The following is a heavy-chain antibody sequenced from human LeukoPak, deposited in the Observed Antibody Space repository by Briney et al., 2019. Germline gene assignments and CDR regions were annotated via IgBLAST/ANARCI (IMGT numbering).Heavy chain of an antibody. J-gene: IGHJ4*02. CDR1: GFTFSGSA. D-gene: IGHD3-10*01. CDR3: TRLSSWSSPVDY. V-gene: IGHV3-73*01. CDR2: IRSKANSYAT. Sequence: PGGSLRLSCAASGFTFSGSAMHWVRQASGKGLEWVGRIRSKANSYATAYAASVKGRFTISRDDSKNTAYLQMNSLKTEDTAVYYCTRLSSWSSPVDYWGQGTLVTVSS.